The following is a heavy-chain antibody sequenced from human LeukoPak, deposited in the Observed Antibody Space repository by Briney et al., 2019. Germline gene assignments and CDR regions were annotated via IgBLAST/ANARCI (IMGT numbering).Heavy chain of an antibody. J-gene: IGHJ4*02. V-gene: IGHV2-5*01. CDR1: RCSLSTRGGG. CDR2: IYCNGDK. CDR3: AHKAGVGAHFDY. D-gene: IGHD3-16*01. Sequence: ASGPTLVKPTQTLTLTCTFSRCSLSTRGGGVGWIRQPPGKALEWLSLIYCNGDKRYSPSLKSSLTITKGTSKDQVVLTMTNMDPVDTATYFCAHKAGVGAHFDYWGQGTVVTVSS.